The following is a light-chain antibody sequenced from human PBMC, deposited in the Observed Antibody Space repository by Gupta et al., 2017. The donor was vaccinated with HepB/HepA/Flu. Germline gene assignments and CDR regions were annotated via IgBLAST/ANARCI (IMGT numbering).Light chain of an antibody. Sequence: QSVLTQPPSASGTPGQRVTISCSGVSSHIGRHYVYWYLPLPGTAPKLLSYRNNQRPSGVPDRFSGSKSGTAASLAIRGLRAEDEADYDCAAWDDSLREEVVGTGTKFTVL. CDR1: SSHIGRHY. CDR2: RNN. CDR3: AAWDDSLREEV. V-gene: IGLV1-47*01. J-gene: IGLJ1*01.